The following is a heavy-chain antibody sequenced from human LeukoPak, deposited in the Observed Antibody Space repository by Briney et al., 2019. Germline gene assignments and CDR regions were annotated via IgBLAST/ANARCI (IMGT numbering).Heavy chain of an antibody. J-gene: IGHJ4*02. CDR2: IYTSGST. D-gene: IGHD3-22*01. V-gene: IGHV4-61*02. Sequence: TSQTLSLTCTVSGGSISSGSYYWSWIRQPAGKGLEWIGRIYTSGSTNYNPSLKSRVTISVDTSKNQFSLKLSSVTAADTAVYYCAREIGDSSGYSFDYWGQGTLVTVSS. CDR1: GGSISSGSYY. CDR3: AREIGDSSGYSFDY.